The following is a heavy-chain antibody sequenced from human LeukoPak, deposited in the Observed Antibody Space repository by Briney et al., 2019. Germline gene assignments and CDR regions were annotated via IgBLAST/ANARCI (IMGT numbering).Heavy chain of an antibody. Sequence: SETLSLTCTVSGGSISSGSYYWSWIRQPAGKGLEWIGRIYTSGSTNYNPSLKSRVTISVDTSKNQFSLKLSSVTAADTAVYYCARRLLKYYYGSGSYQPWGQGTLVTVSS. J-gene: IGHJ5*02. CDR1: GGSISSGSYY. D-gene: IGHD3-10*01. V-gene: IGHV4-61*02. CDR2: IYTSGST. CDR3: ARRLLKYYYGSGSYQP.